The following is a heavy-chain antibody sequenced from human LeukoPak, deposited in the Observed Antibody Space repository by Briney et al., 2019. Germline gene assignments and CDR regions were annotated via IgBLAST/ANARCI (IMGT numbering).Heavy chain of an antibody. V-gene: IGHV3-23*01. CDR1: GFTFSSYA. D-gene: IGHD2-2*01. CDR3: ARPVYCSTSGCRDY. J-gene: IGHJ4*02. CDR2: ISDSGSAT. Sequence: GGSLRLSCAASGFTFSSYAMTWVRQVPGKGLDWVSAISDSGSATDYADSVKGRFTISRDNSKSTLYLQLNSLRAEDTAVYYCARPVYCSTSGCRDYWGQGTLVTVSS.